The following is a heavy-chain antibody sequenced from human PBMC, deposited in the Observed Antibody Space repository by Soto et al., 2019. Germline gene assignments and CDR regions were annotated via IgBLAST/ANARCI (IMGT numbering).Heavy chain of an antibody. V-gene: IGHV3-23*01. J-gene: IGHJ4*02. CDR3: ARNEYYGSGRYYLDY. CDR1: GFTFTSYA. Sequence: GGSLRLSCAASGFTFTSYAMSWVRQAPGKGLEWVSAISGPGGSTYSADSVKGRFTISRDNSKNTLYLQMSSLRAEDTAVYYCARNEYYGSGRYYLDYWGQGTLVTVSS. D-gene: IGHD3-10*01. CDR2: ISGPGGST.